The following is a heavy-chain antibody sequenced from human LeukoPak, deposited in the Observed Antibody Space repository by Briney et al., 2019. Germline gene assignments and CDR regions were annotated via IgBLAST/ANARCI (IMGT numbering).Heavy chain of an antibody. CDR1: RFTFSSYA. V-gene: IGHV3-23*01. CDR2: ISGSGGST. CDR3: AKATSSRSPGDY. J-gene: IGHJ4*02. Sequence: GGSLRLSCAASRFTFSSYAMSWVRQAPGKGLEWVSAISGSGGSTYYADSVKGRFAISRDNSKNTLYLQMNSLRAEDTAVYYCAKATSSRSPGDYWGQGTLVIVSS. D-gene: IGHD6-13*01.